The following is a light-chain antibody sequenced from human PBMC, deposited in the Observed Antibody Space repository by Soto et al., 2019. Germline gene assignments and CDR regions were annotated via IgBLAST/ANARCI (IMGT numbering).Light chain of an antibody. CDR2: LNSDGSH. CDR3: QTWSTDTRV. Sequence: QSVLTQPPSASASLGASVTLTCTLSSGHNSYAIAWHQQQPEKGPRYLMKLNSDGSHSKGDGIPDRFSGSSSGAERYLPISSLQSEDEADYYCQTWSTDTRVFGGGTKLTVL. CDR1: SGHNSYA. V-gene: IGLV4-69*01. J-gene: IGLJ3*02.